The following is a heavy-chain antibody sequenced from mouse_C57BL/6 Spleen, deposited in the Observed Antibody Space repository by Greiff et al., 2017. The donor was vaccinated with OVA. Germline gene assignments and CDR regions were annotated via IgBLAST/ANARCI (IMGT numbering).Heavy chain of an antibody. D-gene: IGHD1-1*01. Sequence: EVKLMESGGGLVKPGGSLKLSCAASGFTFSSYAMSWVRQTPEKRLEWVATISDGGSYTYYPDNVKGRFTISRDNAKNNLYLQMSHLKSEDTAMYYCARSITTVVERYFDVWGTGTTVTVSS. V-gene: IGHV5-4*03. J-gene: IGHJ1*03. CDR2: ISDGGSYT. CDR3: ARSITTVVERYFDV. CDR1: GFTFSSYA.